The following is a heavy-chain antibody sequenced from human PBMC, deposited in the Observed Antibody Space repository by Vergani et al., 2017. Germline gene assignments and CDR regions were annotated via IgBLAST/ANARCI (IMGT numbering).Heavy chain of an antibody. CDR1: GFTFSSYA. D-gene: IGHD6-6*01. V-gene: IGHV3-30-3*01. CDR3: ARDPGYYSSSPPGFDY. Sequence: QVQLVESGGGVVQPGRSLRLSCAASGFTFSSYAMHWVRQAPGKGLEWVAVISYDGSNKYYADSVKGRFTISRDNSKNTLYLQINSLRAEDTAVYYCARDPGYYSSSPPGFDYWGQGTLVTVSS. J-gene: IGHJ4*02. CDR2: ISYDGSNK.